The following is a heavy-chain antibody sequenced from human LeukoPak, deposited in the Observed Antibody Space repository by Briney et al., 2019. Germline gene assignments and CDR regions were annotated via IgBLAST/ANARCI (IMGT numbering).Heavy chain of an antibody. CDR3: APEPYYYDSSGYYFDY. V-gene: IGHV1-69*04. CDR1: GGTFSSYA. CDR2: IIPILGIA. D-gene: IGHD3-22*01. Sequence: SVKVSCKASGGTFSSYAISWVRQAPGQGLEWMGRIIPILGIANYAQKFQGRVTITADKSTSTAYMELSSLRSEDTAVYYCAPEPYYYDSSGYYFDYWGQGTLVTVSS. J-gene: IGHJ4*02.